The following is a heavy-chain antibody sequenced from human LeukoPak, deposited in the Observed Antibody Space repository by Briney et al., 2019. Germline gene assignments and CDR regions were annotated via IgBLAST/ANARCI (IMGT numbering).Heavy chain of an antibody. CDR3: ATTVTTGWTNYYYGMDV. V-gene: IGHV3-23*01. J-gene: IGHJ6*02. Sequence: PGGSLRLSCAASGFTFSSYAMSWVRQAPGKGLEWVSAISGSGGSTYYADSVKGRFTISRDNSKNTLYLQMNSLRAEDTAVYYCATTVTTGWTNYYYGMDVWGQGTTVTVSS. CDR1: GFTFSSYA. D-gene: IGHD4-17*01. CDR2: ISGSGGST.